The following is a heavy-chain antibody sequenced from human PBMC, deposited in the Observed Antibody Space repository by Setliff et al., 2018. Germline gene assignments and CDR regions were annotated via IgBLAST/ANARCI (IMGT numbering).Heavy chain of an antibody. Sequence: GGSLRLSCAASGFSFGGHDMHWVRQAPGKGLEWVAFIRYDGTTESYADSVRGRFTISRDNSKNTLYLQVNSLKTEDTAVYYCAITMTTGVDFFDYWGQGTLVTVSS. CDR1: GFSFGGHD. V-gene: IGHV3-30*02. CDR3: AITMTTGVDFFDY. J-gene: IGHJ4*02. D-gene: IGHD4-17*01. CDR2: IRYDGTTE.